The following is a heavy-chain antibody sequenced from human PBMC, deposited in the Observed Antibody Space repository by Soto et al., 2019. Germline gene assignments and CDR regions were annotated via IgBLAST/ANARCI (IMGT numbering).Heavy chain of an antibody. J-gene: IGHJ5*02. CDR2: IYNIGST. D-gene: IGHD6-19*01. Sequence: PWETLTLISPVSVRTVSGDFWGWRRQPPGQGLEWIGCIYNIGSTNNTPPLRSRVTMSIDTSQEQFSLKVSSVTATDTAVYYCARHVNLPLAGTGFDPWGRGTLVTVS. CDR1: VRTVSGDF. CDR3: ARHVNLPLAGTGFDP. V-gene: IGHV4-59*08.